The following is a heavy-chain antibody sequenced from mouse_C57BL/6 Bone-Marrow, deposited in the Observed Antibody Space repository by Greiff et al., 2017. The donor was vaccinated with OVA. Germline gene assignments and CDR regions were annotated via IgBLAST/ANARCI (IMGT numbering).Heavy chain of an antibody. Sequence: VQLQQPGAELVKPGASVKLSCKASGYTFTSYWMHWVKQRPGQGLEWIGMIHPNSGSTNYNEKFKSKATLTVDKSSSTAYMQLSSLTSEDSAVYYCAIGITTVVDWYFDVWGTGTTVTVSS. J-gene: IGHJ1*03. D-gene: IGHD1-1*01. V-gene: IGHV1-64*01. CDR3: AIGITTVVDWYFDV. CDR1: GYTFTSYW. CDR2: IHPNSGST.